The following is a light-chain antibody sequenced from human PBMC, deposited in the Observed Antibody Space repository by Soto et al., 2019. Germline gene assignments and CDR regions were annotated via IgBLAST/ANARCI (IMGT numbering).Light chain of an antibody. CDR3: HHYGSSLPDT. CDR2: VAS. CDR1: QPISNW. J-gene: IGKJ2*01. V-gene: IGKV1-12*01. Sequence: DIQMTQSPSSVSAYVGDRVTITCRASQPISNWLAWYQQKPGKAPRLLIYVASALHSGVPSRFSGSGSGTDFTLTISSLQPEDFAVYYCHHYGSSLPDTFGQGTKLEIK.